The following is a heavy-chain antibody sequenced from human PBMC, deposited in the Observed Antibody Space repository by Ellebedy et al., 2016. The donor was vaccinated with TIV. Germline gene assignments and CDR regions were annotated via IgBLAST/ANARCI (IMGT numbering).Heavy chain of an antibody. CDR3: ARCRWTAMVDYYYGMDV. CDR2: INAGNGNT. V-gene: IGHV1-3*01. D-gene: IGHD5-18*01. CDR1: GYTFTTYA. J-gene: IGHJ6*02. Sequence: AASVKVSCKASGYTFTTYAVHWVRQAPGQRLEWMGWINAGNGNTKYSQKFQGRVTMTTDTSTSTAYMELRRLRSDDTAVYYCARCRWTAMVDYYYGMDVWGQGTTVTVSS.